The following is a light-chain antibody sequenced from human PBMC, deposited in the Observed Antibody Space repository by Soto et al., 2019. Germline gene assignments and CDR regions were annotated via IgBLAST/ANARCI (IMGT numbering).Light chain of an antibody. J-gene: IGKJ2*02. CDR2: AAS. Sequence: DIQLTQSPSFLSASVGERVTITCRASQGISSYLAWYQQKPGKAPKLLIYAASTLQSGVPSRFSGSGSGTEFTLTFSSLQPEDFATYYCQQLGTFGQGTKLEIK. CDR3: QQLGT. V-gene: IGKV1-9*01. CDR1: QGISSY.